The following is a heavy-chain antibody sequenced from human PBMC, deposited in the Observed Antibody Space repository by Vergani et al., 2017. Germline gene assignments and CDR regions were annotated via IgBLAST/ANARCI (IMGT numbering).Heavy chain of an antibody. CDR3: ASARVYGGNPRLPYFDY. CDR2: IYYSGST. J-gene: IGHJ4*02. CDR1: GGSISSGGYY. V-gene: IGHV4-31*03. Sequence: QVQLQESGPGLVKPSQTLTLTCTVSGGSISSGGYYWNWIRQHPGKGLEWIGYIYYSGSTYYNPSLKSRVTISVDTSTNQFSLKLTSVTAADTAVYYCASARVYGGNPRLPYFDYWGQGTLVTVSS. D-gene: IGHD4-23*01.